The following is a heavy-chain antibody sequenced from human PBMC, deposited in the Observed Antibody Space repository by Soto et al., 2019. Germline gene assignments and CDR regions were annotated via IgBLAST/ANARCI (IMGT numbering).Heavy chain of an antibody. CDR2: IIPIFGTT. CDR3: ARIQSPGVLRGTFDY. D-gene: IGHD2-15*01. Sequence: EASVKVSCKASGGIFSSYAITWVRQAPGQGLEWMGGIIPIFGTTNYAQKFQGRVTITADESTSTAYMELSSLIFEDTAVYYCARIQSPGVLRGTFDYWGQGTLVTVYS. CDR1: GGIFSSYA. J-gene: IGHJ4*02. V-gene: IGHV1-69*13.